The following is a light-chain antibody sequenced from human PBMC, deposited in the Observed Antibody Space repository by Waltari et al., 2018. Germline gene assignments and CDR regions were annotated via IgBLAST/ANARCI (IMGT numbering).Light chain of an antibody. CDR2: EVN. CDR3: CSYAGGDAWV. V-gene: IGLV2-23*02. CDR1: RSDVRTYDV. Sequence: QSALTQTASVSGSPGPSITISCTGTRSDVRTYDVVSWSQQYPGKAPQLIIYEVNKWPSGVSHHFSGSKAGDTASLTISGLQADDEATYYCCSYAGGDAWVFGGGTQVTVL. J-gene: IGLJ3*02.